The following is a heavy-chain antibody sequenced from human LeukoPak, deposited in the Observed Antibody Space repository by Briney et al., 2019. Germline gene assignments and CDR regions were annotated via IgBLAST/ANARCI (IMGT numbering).Heavy chain of an antibody. Sequence: SETLSLTCTGSGVFISSYYWSWIRQPPGKGLEWIGYIYYSGSTNYNPSLKSRVTISVDTSKNQFSLKLSSVTAADTAVYYCARVYYGDSTEYYYYYMDVWGKGTTVTVSS. D-gene: IGHD4-17*01. CDR1: GVFISSYY. J-gene: IGHJ6*03. V-gene: IGHV4-59*08. CDR2: IYYSGST. CDR3: ARVYYGDSTEYYYYYMDV.